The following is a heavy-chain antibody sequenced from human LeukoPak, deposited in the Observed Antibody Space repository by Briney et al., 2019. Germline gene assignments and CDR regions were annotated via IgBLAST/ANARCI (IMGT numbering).Heavy chain of an antibody. CDR3: ARVGSRTRSMDV. V-gene: IGHV4-4*07. J-gene: IGHJ6*02. D-gene: IGHD1-14*01. Sequence: PSETLSLTCTVSGGSMSDYYWSFIRQSAGTGLEWLGRIHTSWTTWYNPSLKSRVTLSVDASKNQFSLRLTSVTAADTAVYYCARVGSRTRSMDVWGQGTTVTVSS. CDR1: GGSMSDYY. CDR2: IHTSWTT.